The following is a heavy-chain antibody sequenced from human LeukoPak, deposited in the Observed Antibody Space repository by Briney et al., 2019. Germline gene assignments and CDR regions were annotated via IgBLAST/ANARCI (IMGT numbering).Heavy chain of an antibody. CDR2: ISFDGSNK. J-gene: IGHJ4*02. CDR3: AKDRRLYDYGSGSYFDY. D-gene: IGHD3-10*01. V-gene: IGHV3-30*18. Sequence: GGSLRLSCAATAFTFSSYALHWVRQAPGKGLEWVAVISFDGSNKYYADSVKGRFTISRDNSKNTLYLQMNSLRAEDTAVYYCAKDRRLYDYGSGSYFDYWGQGTLVTVSS. CDR1: AFTFSSYA.